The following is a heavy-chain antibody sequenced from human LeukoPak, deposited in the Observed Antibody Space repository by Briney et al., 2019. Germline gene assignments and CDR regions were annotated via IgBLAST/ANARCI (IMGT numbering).Heavy chain of an antibody. D-gene: IGHD2-2*02. Sequence: SETLSLTCTVSGGSISSSSYYWGWIRQPPGKGLEWLGTIHYSGSTYYNPSLKSRVTMSVDTSKNQFSLKLSSVTAADTAVYYCARVRPPYLFDYWGQGTLVTVSS. V-gene: IGHV4-39*07. CDR3: ARVRPPYLFDY. CDR2: IHYSGST. J-gene: IGHJ4*02. CDR1: GGSISSSSYY.